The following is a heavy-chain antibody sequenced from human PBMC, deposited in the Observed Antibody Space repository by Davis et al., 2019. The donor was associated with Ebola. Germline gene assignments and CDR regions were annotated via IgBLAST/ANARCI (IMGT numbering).Heavy chain of an antibody. V-gene: IGHV3-73*01. J-gene: IGHJ4*02. CDR2: VRSKANFYET. Sequence: PGGSLRLSCVASGLTFTDSAIHWVRQAPGKGLEWVGRVRSKANFYETSYGGSVRGRFIISRDDSKKMAYLQMNSLQTGDTAIYYCTVRFDYWGRGTLVTVSS. CDR1: GLTFTDSA. CDR3: TVRFDY.